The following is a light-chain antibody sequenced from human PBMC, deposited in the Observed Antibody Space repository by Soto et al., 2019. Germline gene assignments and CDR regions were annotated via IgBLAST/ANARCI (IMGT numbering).Light chain of an antibody. CDR1: QSLTTNF. Sequence: EIVLTQSPAILSLSPGERATLSCRASQSLTTNFLAWYQQKPGQAPRLLIYGPSSRAPGCPGRFSGDGAGTDFTLTINGLEPEDFAVYYCQQYNNWPRATFGGGTKVDIK. V-gene: IGKV3D-7*01. J-gene: IGKJ4*01. CDR2: GPS. CDR3: QQYNNWPRAT.